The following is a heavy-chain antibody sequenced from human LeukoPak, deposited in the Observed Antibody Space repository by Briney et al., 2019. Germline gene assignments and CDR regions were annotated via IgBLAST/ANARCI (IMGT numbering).Heavy chain of an antibody. J-gene: IGHJ4*02. CDR1: GFPFSDYY. CDR3: ARLYGSGTSYNLDY. CDR2: SRNKANSHTT. V-gene: IGHV3-72*01. D-gene: IGHD3-10*01. Sequence: GGSLRLSCAASGFPFSDYYMDWVRQAPGKGVEWIGRSRNKANSHTTDYAASVKGRFTISRDDSKNSLYLQMTSLKTEDTAVYYCARLYGSGTSYNLDYWGQGTLVTVSS.